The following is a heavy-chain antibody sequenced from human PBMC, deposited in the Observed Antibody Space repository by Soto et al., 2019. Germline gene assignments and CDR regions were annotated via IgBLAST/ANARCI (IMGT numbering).Heavy chain of an antibody. CDR2: IVVGSGNT. CDR3: AASPSVENYATDV. D-gene: IGHD2-15*01. Sequence: ASVKVSCKASGFTFTSSAVQWVRQARGQRLEWIGWIVVGSGNTNYAQKFQERVTITRDMSTSTAYMELSSLRSEDTAVYYCAASPSVENYATDVGGQGTTVTVS. J-gene: IGHJ6*02. V-gene: IGHV1-58*01. CDR1: GFTFTSSA.